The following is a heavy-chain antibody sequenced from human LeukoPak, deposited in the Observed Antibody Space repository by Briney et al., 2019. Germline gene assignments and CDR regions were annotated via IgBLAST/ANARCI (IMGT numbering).Heavy chain of an antibody. J-gene: IGHJ4*02. CDR2: IRYDGSNK. CDR3: AKDLYYYDSSGTIDY. CDR1: GFTFDDYT. Sequence: QSGGSLRLSCAASGFTFDDYTMHWVRQAPGKGLEWVAFIRYDGSNKYYADSVKGRFTISRDNFKNTLYLQMNSLRAEDTAVYYCAKDLYYYDSSGTIDYWGQGTLVTVSS. V-gene: IGHV3-30*02. D-gene: IGHD3-22*01.